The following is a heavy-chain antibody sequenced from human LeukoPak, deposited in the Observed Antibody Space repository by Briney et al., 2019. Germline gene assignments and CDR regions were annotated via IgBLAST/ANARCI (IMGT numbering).Heavy chain of an antibody. Sequence: ESGPTLAKPTQTLTLTCNFSGFSLTTSAVGVGWIRKPPGQALEWLALTYSDDDKRYKPSLKTRLSISKDTSKNQVVLRMTNVDLVDTATYFCAHRGKYLTWFDPWGQGTLVIVSS. CDR1: GFSLTTSAVG. J-gene: IGHJ5*02. CDR3: AHRGKYLTWFDP. D-gene: IGHD2/OR15-2a*01. CDR2: TYSDDDK. V-gene: IGHV2-5*02.